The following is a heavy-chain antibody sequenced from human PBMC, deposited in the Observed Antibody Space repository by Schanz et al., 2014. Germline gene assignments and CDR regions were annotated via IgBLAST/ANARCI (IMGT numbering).Heavy chain of an antibody. V-gene: IGHV3-23*03. CDR1: GFTFSSYA. Sequence: EVHLLDSGGGLVQPGGSLRLSCAASGFTFSSYAMSWVRQAPGKGLEWVAILWHDGSKKYYADSVKGRFTVSRDNSKNTLYLQMNSLRAEDTAVYYCAKGRFGELSAFDIWGQGTMVTVSS. CDR3: AKGRFGELSAFDI. D-gene: IGHD3-10*01. CDR2: LWHDGSKK. J-gene: IGHJ3*02.